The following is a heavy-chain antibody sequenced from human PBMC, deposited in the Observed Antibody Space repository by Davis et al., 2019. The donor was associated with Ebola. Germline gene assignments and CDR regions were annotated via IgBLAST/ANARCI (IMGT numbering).Heavy chain of an antibody. Sequence: AASVKVSCKASGYTFTSYYMHWVRQAPGQGLEWMGIINPSGGSTSYAQKFQGRVTMTRDTSTSTVYMELSGLRSEDTAVYYCAREIVVVVAATGYYYYGMDVWGKGTTVTVSS. J-gene: IGHJ6*04. V-gene: IGHV1-46*01. CDR2: INPSGGST. CDR3: AREIVVVVAATGYYYYGMDV. D-gene: IGHD2-15*01. CDR1: GYTFTSYY.